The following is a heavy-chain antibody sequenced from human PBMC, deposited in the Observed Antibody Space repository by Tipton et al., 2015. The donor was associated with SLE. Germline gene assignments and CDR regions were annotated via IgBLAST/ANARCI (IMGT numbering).Heavy chain of an antibody. J-gene: IGHJ6*03. CDR1: GYRFTSNW. Sequence: VQLVQSGAEVKKSGESLKISCKGSGYRFTSNWIAWVRQMPGKGLEWMGIVYPGDSDTRYSPSFQGQVTISADKSISTAYLQWSSLKASDTAMYYCARSRYSSGIHYMDVWGKGTTVTVSS. CDR2: VYPGDSDT. CDR3: ARSRYSSGIHYMDV. D-gene: IGHD6-25*01. V-gene: IGHV5-51*01.